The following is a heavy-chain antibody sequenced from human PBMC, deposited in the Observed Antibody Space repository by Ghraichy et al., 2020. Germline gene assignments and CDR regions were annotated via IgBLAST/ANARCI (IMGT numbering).Heavy chain of an antibody. J-gene: IGHJ4*02. D-gene: IGHD4-17*01. Sequence: GGSLRLSCEASGFTFSNYEVNWVRQAPGKGLEWVSYISGTGFTINYADSVKGRFTISRDNAKNSLYLQMSSLRAEDTAIYYCARTRRSVPFDYWGQGTLVTVSS. CDR2: ISGTGFTI. CDR3: ARTRRSVPFDY. V-gene: IGHV3-48*03. CDR1: GFTFSNYE.